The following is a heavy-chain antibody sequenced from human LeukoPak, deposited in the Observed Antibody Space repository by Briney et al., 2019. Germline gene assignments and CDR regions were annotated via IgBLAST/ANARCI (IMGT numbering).Heavy chain of an antibody. Sequence: ASVKVSCKASGYTFTSYGISWGRQAPGQGLEWMGWISAYNGNTNYAQKLQGRVTMTTDTSTSTAYMELRSLRSDDTAVYYCARVDSDVLLWFGELNDYYYMDVWGKGTTVTISS. J-gene: IGHJ6*03. CDR1: GYTFTSYG. CDR3: ARVDSDVLLWFGELNDYYYMDV. D-gene: IGHD3-10*01. V-gene: IGHV1-18*01. CDR2: ISAYNGNT.